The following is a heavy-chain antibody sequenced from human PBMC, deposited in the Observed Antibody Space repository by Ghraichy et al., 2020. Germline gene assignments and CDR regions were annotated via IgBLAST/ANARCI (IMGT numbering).Heavy chain of an antibody. CDR1: GGSISSNNYY. J-gene: IGHJ4*02. CDR3: ARRARTHFDY. Sequence: SETLSLTCTVSGGSISSNNYYWDWIRQPPGKGLEWIGSIYYRGTTYYNPSLKSRVTISVDTSKNQFSLKLSSVTAADMAVYYCARRARTHFDYWGQGTLVTVSS. V-gene: IGHV4-39*01. CDR2: IYYRGTT.